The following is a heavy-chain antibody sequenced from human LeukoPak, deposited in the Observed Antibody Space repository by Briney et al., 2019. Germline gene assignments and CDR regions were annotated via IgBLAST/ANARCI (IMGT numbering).Heavy chain of an antibody. D-gene: IGHD3-3*01. Sequence: GGSLRLSCAASGFTFSSYGMHWVRQAPGKGLEWVAVIWYDGSNKYYADSVKGRFTISRDNSKNTLHLQMNSLRAEDTAVYYCARDDGFWSGYYWGQGTLVTVSS. V-gene: IGHV3-33*01. CDR1: GFTFSSYG. CDR2: IWYDGSNK. J-gene: IGHJ4*02. CDR3: ARDDGFWSGYY.